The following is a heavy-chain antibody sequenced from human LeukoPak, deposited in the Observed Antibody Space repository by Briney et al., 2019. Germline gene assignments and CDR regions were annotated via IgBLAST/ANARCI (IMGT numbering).Heavy chain of an antibody. Sequence: QPGGSLRLSCAASGFTFSSYSMNWARQAPGKGLEWVSYISSSSSTIYYADSVKGRFTISRDNAKNSLYLQMNSLRAEDTAVYYCARGPLSGYHNYFDYWGQGTLVTVSS. D-gene: IGHD3-3*01. CDR1: GFTFSSYS. CDR2: ISSSSSTI. V-gene: IGHV3-48*01. CDR3: ARGPLSGYHNYFDY. J-gene: IGHJ4*02.